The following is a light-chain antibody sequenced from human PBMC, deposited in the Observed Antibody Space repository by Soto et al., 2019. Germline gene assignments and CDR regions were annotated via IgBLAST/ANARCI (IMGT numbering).Light chain of an antibody. J-gene: IGKJ1*01. V-gene: IGKV1-5*01. Sequence: DIQMTQSPSTLSASLGDRVTITCRASQTVSSWLAWYQQKPGKAPKLLIYDVSSLESGVPSRFSGSGSGTEFTLTISSLQPDDFATYYCQQYYSYFRTFGQGTKVEVK. CDR1: QTVSSW. CDR2: DVS. CDR3: QQYYSYFRT.